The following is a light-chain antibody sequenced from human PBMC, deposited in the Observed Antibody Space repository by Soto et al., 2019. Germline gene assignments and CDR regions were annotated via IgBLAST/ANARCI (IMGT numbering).Light chain of an antibody. CDR3: SSYTTSSTRV. CDR2: WNI. J-gene: IGLJ1*01. Sequence: QSVLTQAPSASGTPGQRVTISCSGSSSNIGSEYVYWYQQFPGAAPKLLIQWNIQRPSGVPDRFSGSKSGNTASLTISGLQAEDEADYYCSSYTTSSTRVFGTGTKLTVL. CDR1: SSNIGSEY. V-gene: IGLV1-47*01.